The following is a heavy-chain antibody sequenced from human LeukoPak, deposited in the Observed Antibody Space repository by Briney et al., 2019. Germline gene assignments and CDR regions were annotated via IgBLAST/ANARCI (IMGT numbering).Heavy chain of an antibody. CDR3: AGTQHSSVRYHFDY. V-gene: IGHV3-23*01. CDR1: GFTFSSYA. D-gene: IGHD1-1*01. J-gene: IGHJ4*02. Sequence: GGSLRLSCAASGFTFSSYAMSWVRQAPGKGLEWVSAISGSGGSTYYADSVKGRFTISRDNTKQSLYLQMNSLRAEDTAVYYCAGTQHSSVRYHFDYWGQGTLVTVSS. CDR2: ISGSGGST.